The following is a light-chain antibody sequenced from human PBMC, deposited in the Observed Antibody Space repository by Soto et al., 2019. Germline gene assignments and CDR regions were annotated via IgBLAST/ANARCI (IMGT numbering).Light chain of an antibody. J-gene: IGKJ1*01. CDR1: QSIYNY. CDR3: QQSHSTPRT. Sequence: DIQMTQSPSSLSASVGDRVTITCRASQSIYNYLNWYQQKPGKAPKLLIYAASSLQSGVPSRFSGSGSGTDFTLTISSLQPEDFAIYYCQQSHSTPRTFGQGTKVEIK. V-gene: IGKV1-39*01. CDR2: AAS.